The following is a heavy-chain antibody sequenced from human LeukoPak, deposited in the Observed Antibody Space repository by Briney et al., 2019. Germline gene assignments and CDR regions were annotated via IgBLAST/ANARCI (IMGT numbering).Heavy chain of an antibody. CDR1: GLTFSSYW. V-gene: IGHV3-7*01. D-gene: IGHD2-15*01. CDR2: IKEDGSAK. J-gene: IGHJ3*02. CDR3: AIDYDYFSGHNLDAYDI. Sequence: GGSLSLSCVASGLTFSSYWMTWVRQAPGKALEWVANIKEDGSAKSYVDSVKGRFAISRDNAKNSLYLQIDSLRVEDTAVYYCAIDYDYFSGHNLDAYDIWGQGTTVTVSS.